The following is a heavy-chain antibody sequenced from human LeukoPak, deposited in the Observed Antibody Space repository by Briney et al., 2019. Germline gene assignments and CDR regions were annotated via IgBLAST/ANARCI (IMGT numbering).Heavy chain of an antibody. D-gene: IGHD6-19*01. V-gene: IGHV3-66*01. CDR3: ARAGIAVAGTAFDY. CDR1: GFTVSSNY. Sequence: GGSLRLSCAASGFTVSSNYMSWVRQAPGKGLEWVSVIYSGGSTYYADSVKGRFTISRDNSKNTLYLQMNSLRAEDTAVYYCARAGIAVAGTAFDYWGQGTLVTASS. CDR2: IYSGGST. J-gene: IGHJ4*02.